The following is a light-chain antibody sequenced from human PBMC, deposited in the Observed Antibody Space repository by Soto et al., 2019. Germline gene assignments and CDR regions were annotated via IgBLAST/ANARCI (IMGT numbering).Light chain of an antibody. CDR1: QSVSSTY. Sequence: EIVLTQSPGTLSLSPGERATLSCRASQSVSSTYLAWYQQKPGQAPRLLIYAASSRATGIPDRFSGSGSGTDFTLTISRLEPEDFAVCYCQQYDRSLYTFGQGTRLEI. J-gene: IGKJ2*01. V-gene: IGKV3-20*01. CDR2: AAS. CDR3: QQYDRSLYT.